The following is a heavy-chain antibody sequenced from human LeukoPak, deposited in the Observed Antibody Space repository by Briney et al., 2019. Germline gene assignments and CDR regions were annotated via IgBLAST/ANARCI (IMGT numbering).Heavy chain of an antibody. CDR2: IYSGGST. Sequence: GGSLRLSCAASGFTVSSNYMSWVRQAPGKGLEWVSVIYSGGSTYYADSVKGRFTISSDNSKNTLYLQMNSLRAEDTAVYYCARVNYYDSSGYSDWGQGTLVTVSS. V-gene: IGHV3-66*01. CDR3: ARVNYYDSSGYSD. J-gene: IGHJ4*02. D-gene: IGHD3-22*01. CDR1: GFTVSSNY.